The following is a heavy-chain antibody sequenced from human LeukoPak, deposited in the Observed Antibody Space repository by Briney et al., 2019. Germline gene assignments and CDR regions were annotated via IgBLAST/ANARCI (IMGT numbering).Heavy chain of an antibody. CDR1: GGSISSYY. D-gene: IGHD6-25*01. CDR2: IYTSGST. J-gene: IGHJ6*03. CDR3: ARVAGKRDYYYMDV. V-gene: IGHV4-4*07. Sequence: SETLSLTCTVSGGSISSYYWSWIRQPAGKGLEWIGRIYTSGSTNYNPSLKSRVTMSVDTSKNQFSLKLSSVTAADTAVYYCARVAGKRDYYYMDVWGKGTTVTVSS.